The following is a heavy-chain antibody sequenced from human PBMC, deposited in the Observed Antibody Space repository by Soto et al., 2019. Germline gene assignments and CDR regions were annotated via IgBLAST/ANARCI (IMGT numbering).Heavy chain of an antibody. CDR2: MNPNSGNT. V-gene: IGHV1-8*01. D-gene: IGHD6-13*01. Sequence: QVQLVQSGAEVKKPGASVKVSCTFTSYDINWVRQATGQGLEWMGWMNPNSGNTRYAQKFQGRVTMTRNTSNCTAYMELSSLRSEDTAVYYCARGPRSSAWRFSYYYMDVWGQGTTVTVSS. J-gene: IGHJ6*02. CDR3: ARGPRSSAWRFSYYYMDV. CDR1: FTSYD.